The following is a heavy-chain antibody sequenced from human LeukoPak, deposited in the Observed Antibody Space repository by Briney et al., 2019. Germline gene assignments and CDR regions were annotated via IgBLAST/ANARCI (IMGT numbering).Heavy chain of an antibody. D-gene: IGHD2-15*01. CDR1: GGSFSGYY. CDR2: INHSGST. J-gene: IGHJ4*02. V-gene: IGHV4-34*01. CDR3: VRGGGFLGYCSGGSCYSHYFDY. Sequence: SETLSLTCAVYGGSFSGYYWSWIRQPPGKGLEWIGEINHSGSTNYNPSLKSRVTISVDTSKNQFSLKLSSVTAADTAVYYCVRGGGFLGYCSGGSCYSHYFDYWGQGTLVTVSS.